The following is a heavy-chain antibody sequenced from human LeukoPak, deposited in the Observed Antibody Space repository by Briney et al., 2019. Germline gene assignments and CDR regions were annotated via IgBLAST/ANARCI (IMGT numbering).Heavy chain of an antibody. J-gene: IGHJ3*02. CDR3: ARGGIEYSSSSGAFDI. CDR2: IYYSGST. CDR1: GGSISSYY. Sequence: NPSETLSLTCTVSGGSISSYYWSWVRQPPGKGLEWIGYIYYSGSTNYNPSLKSRVTISVDTSKNQFSLKLSSVTAADTAVYYCARGGIEYSSSSGAFDIWGQGTMVTVSS. V-gene: IGHV4-59*01. D-gene: IGHD6-6*01.